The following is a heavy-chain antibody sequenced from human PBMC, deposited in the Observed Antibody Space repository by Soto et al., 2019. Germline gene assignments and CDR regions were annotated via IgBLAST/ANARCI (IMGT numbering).Heavy chain of an antibody. CDR2: ISGSGERT. CDR3: AKDLTSPTVTARYSYYMDV. CDR1: GFTFSDYA. Sequence: EVQLLESGGGLVQPGGSLRVSCAASGFTFSDYAMTWVRQAPGKGLEWVSRISGSGERTYYADSVKGRFTISRDNSKNTLYLQMNSLRAEDTAVYYCAKDLTSPTVTARYSYYMDVWGKGTTVTVSS. J-gene: IGHJ6*03. V-gene: IGHV3-23*01. D-gene: IGHD4-17*01.